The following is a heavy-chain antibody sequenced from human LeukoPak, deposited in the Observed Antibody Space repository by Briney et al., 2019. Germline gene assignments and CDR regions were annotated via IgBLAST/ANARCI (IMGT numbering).Heavy chain of an antibody. CDR3: ARDLYQWLPSTRPRDYYYYMDV. Sequence: ASVKVSCKPSGYTFTGYYIHWVRQAPGQGLEYMGWINPNSGGTNYAQKFQGRVTMTRDTSISTAYMELSRLRSDGTAVYYCARDLYQWLPSTRPRDYYYYMDVWGEGTTVTVSS. J-gene: IGHJ6*03. V-gene: IGHV1-2*02. D-gene: IGHD6-19*01. CDR2: INPNSGGT. CDR1: GYTFTGYY.